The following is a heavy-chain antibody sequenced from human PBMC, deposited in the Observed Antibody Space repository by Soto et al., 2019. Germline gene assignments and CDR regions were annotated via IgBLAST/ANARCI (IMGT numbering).Heavy chain of an antibody. J-gene: IGHJ5*02. CDR3: ARDKDSSSWYRGWFDP. D-gene: IGHD6-13*01. CDR1: GGSISSYY. V-gene: IGHV4-59*01. Sequence: PSETLSLTCTVSGGSISSYYWSWIRQPPGKGLEWIGYIYYSGSTNYNPSLKSRVTISVDTSKNQFSLKLSSVTAADTAVYYCARDKDSSSWYRGWFDPWGQGTLVTVSS. CDR2: IYYSGST.